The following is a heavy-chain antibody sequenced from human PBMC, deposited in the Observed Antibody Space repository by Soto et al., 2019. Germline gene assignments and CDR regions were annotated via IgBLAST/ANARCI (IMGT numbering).Heavy chain of an antibody. Sequence: QVQLVESGGGLVKPGGSLRLSCAASGFTFSDYYMSWIRQAPGQGLEWVSYISRSGSTIYYADSVKGRFTIPRDNAKNSLYLQMNSLRAEDTAVYYCASLYGSGSYFGYYYGMDVWGQGTTVTVSS. CDR3: ASLYGSGSYFGYYYGMDV. V-gene: IGHV3-11*01. D-gene: IGHD3-10*01. CDR1: GFTFSDYY. CDR2: ISRSGSTI. J-gene: IGHJ6*02.